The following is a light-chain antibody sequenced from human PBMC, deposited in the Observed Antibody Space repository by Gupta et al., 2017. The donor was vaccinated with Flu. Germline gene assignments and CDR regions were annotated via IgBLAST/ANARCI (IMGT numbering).Light chain of an antibody. Sequence: GDVGGFNYVSWYQQHPGKAPKLMIYEVSNRPSGVPNRFSGSKSGNTASLTIAGLQAEDEADYYCSSYRISSTPGVFGGGTKVTVL. V-gene: IGLV2-14*01. CDR2: EVS. J-gene: IGLJ3*02. CDR1: GDVGGFNY. CDR3: SSYRISSTPGV.